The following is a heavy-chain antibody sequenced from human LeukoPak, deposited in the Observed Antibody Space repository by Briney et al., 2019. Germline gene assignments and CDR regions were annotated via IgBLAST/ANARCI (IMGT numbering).Heavy chain of an antibody. V-gene: IGHV6-1*01. CDR3: ASVYYDFWSGYSFDY. J-gene: IGHJ4*02. Sequence: SQTLSLTCAISGDSVSSKSVAWNWIRQSPSRGLEWLGRTYYRSKWYSDYAVSVQSRININPDTSKNQFSLQLNSVTPEDTAVYYCASVYYDFWSGYSFDYWGQGTLVTVSS. CDR1: GDSVSSKSVA. D-gene: IGHD3-3*01. CDR2: TYYRSKWYS.